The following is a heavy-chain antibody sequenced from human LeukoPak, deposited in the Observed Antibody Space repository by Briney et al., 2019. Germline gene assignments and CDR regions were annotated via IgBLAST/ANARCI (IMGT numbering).Heavy chain of an antibody. V-gene: IGHV4-34*01. CDR3: ARSLYGPFDY. J-gene: IGHJ4*02. D-gene: IGHD3-10*01. CDR1: GGSFSGYY. CDR2: INHSGST. Sequence: PSETLSLTCAVYGGSFSGYYWSWIRQPPGKGLEWIGEINHSGSTNYNPSLKSRVTISVDTSKNQFSLKLSSVTAADTAVYYCARSLYGPFDYWGQGTLVTVSS.